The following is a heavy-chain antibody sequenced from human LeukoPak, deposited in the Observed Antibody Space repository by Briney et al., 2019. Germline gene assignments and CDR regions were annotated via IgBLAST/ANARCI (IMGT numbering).Heavy chain of an antibody. CDR3: ARFPFGLTPSGYYYGMDV. V-gene: IGHV1-2*02. D-gene: IGHD3-10*01. CDR1: GYTFTGYY. Sequence: ASVKVSCKASGYTFTGYYMHWVRQAPGQGLEWMGWINPNSGGTNYAQKFQGRVTMTRDTSISTAYMELSRLRSDDTAVYYCARFPFGLTPSGYYYGMDVWGQGTTVTVSS. J-gene: IGHJ6*02. CDR2: INPNSGGT.